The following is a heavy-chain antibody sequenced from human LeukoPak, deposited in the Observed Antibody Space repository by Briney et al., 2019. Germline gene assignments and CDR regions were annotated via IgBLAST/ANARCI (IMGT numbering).Heavy chain of an antibody. V-gene: IGHV2-5*02. CDR2: IYWDDDK. J-gene: IGHJ4*01. CDR3: AHRGGFDSSGHSCAY. Sequence: SGPTLVKPTQTLTLTCTFSGFSLSTSGVGVGWIRQPPGKALEWLALIYWDDDKRYSPSLESRLTITKDTSKNQMVLTVTNMDPVDTATYYCAHRGGFDSSGHSCAYWAQGTLVTVSS. CDR1: GFSLSTSGVG. D-gene: IGHD3-22*01.